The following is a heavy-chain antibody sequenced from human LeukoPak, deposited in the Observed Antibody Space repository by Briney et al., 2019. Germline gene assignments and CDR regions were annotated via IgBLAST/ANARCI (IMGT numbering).Heavy chain of an antibody. CDR3: AKDPLGSGYGRYFDY. V-gene: IGHV3-30*18. CDR2: ISYDGSNK. D-gene: IGHD3-22*01. CDR1: GFTFSSYG. Sequence: GGSLRLSCAASGFTFSSYGMHWVRQAPGKGLEWVAAISYDGSNKYYADSVKGRFTISRDNSKNTLYLQMNSLRAEDTAVYYCAKDPLGSGYGRYFDYWGQGTLVTVSS. J-gene: IGHJ4*02.